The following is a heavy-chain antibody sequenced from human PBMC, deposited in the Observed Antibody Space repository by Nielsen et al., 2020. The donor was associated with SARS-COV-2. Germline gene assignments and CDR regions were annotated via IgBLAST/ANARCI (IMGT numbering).Heavy chain of an antibody. V-gene: IGHV3-7*04. J-gene: IGHJ4*02. Sequence: GESLKISCAASGFTFSSYWMSWVRQAPGKGLEWVANIKQDGSEKYYVDSVKGRFTISRDNAKNSLYLQMNSLRAEDTAVYYCARGWYRYWFDYWGQGTLVTVSS. CDR3: ARGWYRYWFDY. CDR1: GFTFSSYW. CDR2: IKQDGSEK. D-gene: IGHD6-13*01.